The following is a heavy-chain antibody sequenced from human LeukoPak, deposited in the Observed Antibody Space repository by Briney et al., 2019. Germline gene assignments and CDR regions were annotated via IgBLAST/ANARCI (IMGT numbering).Heavy chain of an antibody. J-gene: IGHJ3*02. CDR3: ARVDYDFWSGYYTGTAFDI. D-gene: IGHD3-3*01. Sequence: SETLSLTCTVSGGSISSYYWSWIRQSPGKGLEWIGYIYYSGSTNYNPSLKSRVTISVDTSKNQFSLKLSSVTAADTAVYYCARVDYDFWSGYYTGTAFDIWGQGTMVTVSS. CDR2: IYYSGST. V-gene: IGHV4-59*01. CDR1: GGSISSYY.